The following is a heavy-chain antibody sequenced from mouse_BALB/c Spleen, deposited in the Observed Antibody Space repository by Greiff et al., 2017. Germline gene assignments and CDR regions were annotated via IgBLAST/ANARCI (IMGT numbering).Heavy chain of an antibody. V-gene: IGHV5-6-5*01. CDR2: ISSGGST. CDR1: GFTFSSYA. CDR3: ARCYYYGSSYHYAMDY. D-gene: IGHD1-1*01. J-gene: IGHJ4*01. Sequence: EVQLVESGGGLVKPGGSLKLSCAASGFTFSSYAMSWVRQTPEKRLEWVASISSGGSTYYPDSVKGRFTISRDNARNILYLQMSSLRSEDTAMYYCARCYYYGSSYHYAMDYWGQGTSVTVSS.